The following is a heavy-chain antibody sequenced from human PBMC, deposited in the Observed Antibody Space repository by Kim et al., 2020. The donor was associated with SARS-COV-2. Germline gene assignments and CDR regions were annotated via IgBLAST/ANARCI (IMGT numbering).Heavy chain of an antibody. J-gene: IGHJ6*02. CDR2: INPSGGST. Sequence: ASVKVSCKASGYTFTSYYMHWVRQAPGQGLEWMGIINPSGGSTSYAQKFQGRVTMTRDTSTSTVYMELSSLRSEDTAVYYCARGMSLRAYSRPGMDVWGQGTTVTVSS. CDR3: ARGMSLRAYSRPGMDV. V-gene: IGHV1-46*01. CDR1: GYTFTSYY. D-gene: IGHD4-4*01.